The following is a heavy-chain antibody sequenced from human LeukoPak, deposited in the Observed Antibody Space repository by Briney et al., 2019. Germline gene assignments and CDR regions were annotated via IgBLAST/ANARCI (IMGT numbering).Heavy chain of an antibody. D-gene: IGHD3-22*01. Sequence: SETLSLTCTVSNYSISSANYWGWIRQPPGKGLVWIGSIYHSGNTYYNPSLKSRVTISVDTSKNQFSLKLSSVTAADTAVYYCARAELITMIVVAIGDWYFDLWGRGTLVTVSS. CDR3: ARAELITMIVVAIGDWYFDL. CDR2: IYHSGNT. J-gene: IGHJ2*01. V-gene: IGHV4-38-2*02. CDR1: NYSISSANY.